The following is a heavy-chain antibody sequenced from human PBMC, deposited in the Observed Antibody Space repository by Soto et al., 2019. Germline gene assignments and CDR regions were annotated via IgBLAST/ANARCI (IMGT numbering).Heavy chain of an antibody. D-gene: IGHD6-6*01. CDR2: ISAYNGNT. CDR3: ARSLEYSSSDP. CDR1: GYTFSSYG. V-gene: IGHV1-18*01. J-gene: IGHJ5*02. Sequence: QVQLVQSGAEVKKPGASVKVSCKASGYTFSSYGISWVRQAPGQGLEWMGWISAYNGNTNYAQKFQGRVTMTTDTSTSTAHMELRSLRSDDTAVYYCARSLEYSSSDPWGQGTQVTVSS.